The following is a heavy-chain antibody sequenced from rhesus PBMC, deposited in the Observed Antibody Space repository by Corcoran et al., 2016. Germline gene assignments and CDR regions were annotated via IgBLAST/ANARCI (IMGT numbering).Heavy chain of an antibody. CDR3: VRSTNPNDEFAY. Sequence: QVQLQESGPGLVKPSETLSLTCAVSGASISSNYWTWLRQAPGKGLEWLGRIYGSGGNTDYNPSLKSRLSISRDTSKNQFSLKVNSVTAADTAVYYCVRSTNPNDEFAYWGQGVLVIVSS. D-gene: IGHD1-14*01. V-gene: IGHV4S2*01. CDR2: IYGSGGNT. J-gene: IGHJ4*01. CDR1: GASISSNY.